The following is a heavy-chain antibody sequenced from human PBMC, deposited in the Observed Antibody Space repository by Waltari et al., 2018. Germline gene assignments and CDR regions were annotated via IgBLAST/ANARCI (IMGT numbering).Heavy chain of an antibody. V-gene: IGHV4-59*01. Sequence: QVQLQESGPGLVKPSETLSLTCTVSGGSISSYYWSWIRPPPGKGLEWIGYIYSSGSTNYNPSLKSRVTISVDTSKNQFSLKLSSVTAADTAVYYCARVKSDSSPPRLWFDPWGQGTLVTVSS. J-gene: IGHJ5*02. CDR1: GGSISSYY. CDR2: IYSSGST. CDR3: ARVKSDSSPPRLWFDP. D-gene: IGHD6-13*01.